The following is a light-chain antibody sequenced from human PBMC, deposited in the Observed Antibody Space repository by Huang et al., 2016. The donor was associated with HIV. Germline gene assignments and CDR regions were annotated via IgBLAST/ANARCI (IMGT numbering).Light chain of an antibody. J-gene: IGKJ1*01. CDR2: WAS. CDR3: QQYSNART. V-gene: IGKV4-1*01. CDR1: QSVLDTSNNKNY. Sequence: DIVMTQSPDSLAVSLGERATINCKSSQSVLDTSNNKNYLAWYQQKPGQPPNLLIYWASSREAGVPDRFSGSGSGTDVGLSISSLQADDVAVYYCQQYSNARTFGQGTKVEIK.